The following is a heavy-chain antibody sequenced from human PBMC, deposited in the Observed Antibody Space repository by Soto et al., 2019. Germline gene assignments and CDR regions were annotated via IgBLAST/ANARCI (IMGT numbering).Heavy chain of an antibody. Sequence: LSLTSAVSGGAISSGGYSWCWIRQAPGKGLAWIGYIYHSGSTYYNPSLKSRATISVDRSKNQFSLKLSSVTAADTAVEDCARRRPLPSYDLIAARGQAPTV. V-gene: IGHV4-30-2*01. CDR2: IYHSGST. D-gene: IGHD5-12*01. CDR3: ARRRPLPSYDLIAA. J-gene: IGHJ6*02. CDR1: GGAISSGGYS.